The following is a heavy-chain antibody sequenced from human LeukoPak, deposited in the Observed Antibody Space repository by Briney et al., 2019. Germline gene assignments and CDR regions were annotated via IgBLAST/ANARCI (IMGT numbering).Heavy chain of an antibody. V-gene: IGHV3-48*03. CDR1: GFTFSSYE. CDR3: ARSPTGSGWYYFDY. J-gene: IGHJ4*02. D-gene: IGHD6-19*01. Sequence: GGSLRLSCAASGFTFSSYEMNWVRQAPGKGLEWVSYMSSSGSSIYYADSVKGRFTISRDNAKNSLYLQMSSLRAEDTAVYYCARSPTGSGWYYFDYWGQGTLVTVSS. CDR2: MSSSGSSI.